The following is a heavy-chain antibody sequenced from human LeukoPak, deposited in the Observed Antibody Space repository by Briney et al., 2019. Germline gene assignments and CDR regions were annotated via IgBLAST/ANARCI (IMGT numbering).Heavy chain of an antibody. CDR2: INHSGST. V-gene: IGHV4-34*01. J-gene: IGHJ6*03. CDR1: GGSFSGYY. CDR3: ARGQYFGVSHYYYYYYYMDV. D-gene: IGHD3-3*01. Sequence: SETLSLTCAVYGGSFSGYYWSWIRQPPGKGLEWIGEINHSGSTNYNPSLKSRVTISVDTSKNQFCLKLSSVTAADTAVYYCARGQYFGVSHYYYYYYYMDVWGKGTTVTVSS.